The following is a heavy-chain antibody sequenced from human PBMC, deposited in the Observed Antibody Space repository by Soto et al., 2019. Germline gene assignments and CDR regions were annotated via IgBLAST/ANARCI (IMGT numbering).Heavy chain of an antibody. CDR3: VKDGSDYMAYYYYYGMDV. CDR1: GFTFSSYG. J-gene: IGHJ6*02. Sequence: GGSLRLSCAASGFTFSSYGMHWVRQAPGKGLEWVAVISYDGSNKYYADSVKGRFTISRDNSKNTLYLQMNSLRAEDTAVYYCVKDGSDYMAYYYYYGMDVWGQGTTVTVSS. V-gene: IGHV3-30*18. CDR2: ISYDGSNK. D-gene: IGHD4-4*01.